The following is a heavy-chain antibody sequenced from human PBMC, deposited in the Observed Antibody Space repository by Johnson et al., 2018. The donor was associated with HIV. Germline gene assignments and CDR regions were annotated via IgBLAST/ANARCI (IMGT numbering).Heavy chain of an antibody. CDR3: AKEKGAAAGSPAFDI. V-gene: IGHV3-20*04. J-gene: IGHJ3*02. Sequence: DVQVVESGGGLVQPGGSLRLSCAASGFTFDDYGMSWVRQGPYVDSVKGRFTISRDNAKNSLYLQMNSLRAEDTAVYYCAKEKGAAAGSPAFDIWGQGTMVTVSS. CDR1: GFTFDDYG. D-gene: IGHD6-13*01.